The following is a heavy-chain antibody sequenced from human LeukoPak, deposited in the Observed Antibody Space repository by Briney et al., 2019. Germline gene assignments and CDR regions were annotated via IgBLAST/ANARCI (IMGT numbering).Heavy chain of an antibody. CDR2: ISGSGGST. V-gene: IGHV3-23*01. Sequence: GGSLRLSCAASGFTLSSYSMNWVRQAPGKGLEWVSAISGSGGSTYYADSVKGRFTISRDNSKNTLYLQMNSLRAEDTAVYYCAKVPYYYDSSGDPDAFDIWGQGTMVTVSS. CDR1: GFTLSSYS. CDR3: AKVPYYYDSSGDPDAFDI. D-gene: IGHD3-22*01. J-gene: IGHJ3*02.